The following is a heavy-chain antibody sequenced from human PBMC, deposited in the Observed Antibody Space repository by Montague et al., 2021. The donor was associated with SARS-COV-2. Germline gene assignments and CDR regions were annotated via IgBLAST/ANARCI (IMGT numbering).Heavy chain of an antibody. Sequence: SLRLSCAASGFKFDDSGMTWVRQAPGKGLEWVCDINWSADKTTXXXSXXGRITISRDNAKNSLFLQMNSLRAEDTALYYCARYYGGSFYGLDVWGQGTTVIVSS. J-gene: IGHJ6*02. D-gene: IGHD3-3*01. CDR2: INWSADKT. V-gene: IGHV3-20*04. CDR1: GFKFDDSG. CDR3: ARYYGGSFYGLDV.